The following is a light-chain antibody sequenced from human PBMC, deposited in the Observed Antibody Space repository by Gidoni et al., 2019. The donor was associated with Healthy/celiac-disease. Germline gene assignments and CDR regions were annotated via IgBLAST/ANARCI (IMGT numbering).Light chain of an antibody. CDR2: AAS. CDR1: QSISSY. Sequence: DIQMTQSPSSLPASVGDRVTITCRASQSISSYLNWYQQKPGKAPKLLIYAASSLQSGVPSRFSGSGSGTDFTLTISSLQPEDFATYYCQQSYSTRRTFGQGTKVEIK. J-gene: IGKJ1*01. CDR3: QQSYSTRRT. V-gene: IGKV1-39*01.